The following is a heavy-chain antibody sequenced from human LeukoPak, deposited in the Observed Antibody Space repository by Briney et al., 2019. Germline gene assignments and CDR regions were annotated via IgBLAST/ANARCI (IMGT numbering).Heavy chain of an antibody. J-gene: IGHJ5*02. D-gene: IGHD3-10*01. Sequence: ASVKVSCKASGYTFTRYYMYWVRQAPGQGLEWMGIINPSGGSTNYAQKFQGRVTMTRDTSTNTVYMELSSLRSDDTAVYYCARDPGFSGIIGSPNYGSGSYGNWFDPWGQGTLVTVSS. V-gene: IGHV1-46*01. CDR3: ARDPGFSGIIGSPNYGSGSYGNWFDP. CDR1: GYTFTRYY. CDR2: INPSGGST.